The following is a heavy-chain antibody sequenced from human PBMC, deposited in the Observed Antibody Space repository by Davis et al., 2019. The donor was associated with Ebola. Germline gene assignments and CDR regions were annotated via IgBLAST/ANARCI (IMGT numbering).Heavy chain of an antibody. Sequence: GESLKISCAASGITFSDYHMSWVRQAPEKGLEWIAYMSTTGATRYDADSVKGRFIISRDNSKNSLILQMNSLRAEDTGVYYCARVYEDIVVVPAARREGLDKYYYMDVWGKGTTVTVSS. V-gene: IGHV3-11*04. J-gene: IGHJ6*03. CDR1: GITFSDYH. CDR2: MSTTGATR. CDR3: ARVYEDIVVVPAARREGLDKYYYMDV. D-gene: IGHD2-2*01.